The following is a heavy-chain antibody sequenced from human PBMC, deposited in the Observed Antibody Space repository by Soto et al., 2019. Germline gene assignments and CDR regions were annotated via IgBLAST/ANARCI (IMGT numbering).Heavy chain of an antibody. D-gene: IGHD6-19*01. Sequence: SETLSLTCTVSGGSVSSGSYYWSWIRQPPGKGLEWIGYIYYSGSTNYNPSLKSRVTISVDTSKNQFSLKLSSVTAADTAVYYCARGPRLAVAGTLLGYWGQVTLVTVSS. CDR2: IYYSGST. CDR1: GGSVSSGSYY. J-gene: IGHJ4*02. V-gene: IGHV4-61*01. CDR3: ARGPRLAVAGTLLGY.